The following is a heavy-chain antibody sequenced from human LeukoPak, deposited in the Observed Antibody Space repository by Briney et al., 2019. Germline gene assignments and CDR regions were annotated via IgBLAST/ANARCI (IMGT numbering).Heavy chain of an antibody. CDR2: INSDASRT. CDR1: GFSFSTYW. D-gene: IGHD3-16*01. Sequence: PGGSLRLSCAASGFSFSTYWMHWVRQVPGKGPVWVSRINSDASRTIYADYVKGRFSISRDKAKNTLYLQLNSLRVDDTAVYYCARAGKANDVDYWGEGTLVSVSS. V-gene: IGHV3-74*01. CDR3: ARAGKANDVDY. J-gene: IGHJ4*02.